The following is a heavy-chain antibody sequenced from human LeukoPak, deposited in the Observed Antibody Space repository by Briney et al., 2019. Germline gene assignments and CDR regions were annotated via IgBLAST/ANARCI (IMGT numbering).Heavy chain of an antibody. CDR3: ASASAHRIAAGGDY. V-gene: IGHV3-74*01. J-gene: IGHJ4*02. Sequence: GGSLRLSCAASGFTFSNYWMHWVRQAPGKGLVWVSRINSDGSSRNYADSVKGRFTISRDNAKNTLYLQMNSLRAEDTAVYYCASASAHRIAAGGDYWGQGTLVTVSS. CDR1: GFTFSNYW. CDR2: INSDGSSR. D-gene: IGHD6-13*01.